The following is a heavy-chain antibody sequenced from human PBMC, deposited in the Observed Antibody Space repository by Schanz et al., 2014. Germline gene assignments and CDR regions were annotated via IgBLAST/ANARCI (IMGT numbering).Heavy chain of an antibody. CDR3: AREGTGAVRGYFDY. CDR1: GASITSGGHY. Sequence: QVQLQESGPGLVKPSQTLSLTCTVSGASITSGGHYWTWIRQVPGKGLEWIGCSDDTWGPKNNSPLKARGTLSLDAATNQFSLKRSSVTDADTAVYYCAREGTGAVRGYFDYWGQGALVTVSS. CDR2: SDDTWGP. D-gene: IGHD6-13*01. J-gene: IGHJ4*02. V-gene: IGHV4-31*03.